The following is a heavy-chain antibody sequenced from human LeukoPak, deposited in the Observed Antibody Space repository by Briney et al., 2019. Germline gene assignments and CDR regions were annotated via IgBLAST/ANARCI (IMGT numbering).Heavy chain of an antibody. CDR2: TYYSGST. CDR3: ARTDGGYSYGFDAFDI. J-gene: IGHJ3*02. D-gene: IGHD5-18*01. Sequence: SETLSLTCTVSGGSISSSSYYWGWIRQPPGKGLEWIGSTYYSGSTYYNPSLKSRVTISVDTSKNLFSLKLSSVTAADTAVYYCARTDGGYSYGFDAFDIWGQGTMVTVSS. CDR1: GGSISSSSYY. V-gene: IGHV4-39*01.